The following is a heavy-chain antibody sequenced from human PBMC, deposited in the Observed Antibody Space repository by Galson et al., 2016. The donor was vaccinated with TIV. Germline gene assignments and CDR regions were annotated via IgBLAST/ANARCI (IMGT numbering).Heavy chain of an antibody. CDR3: ARPPYCGGDCYKYDR. J-gene: IGHJ5*02. CDR1: GYTFISYY. CDR2: IDPSGGGT. D-gene: IGHD2-21*01. Sequence: SVKVSCKASGYTFISYYMHWVRQAPGQGLEWVGVIDPSGGGTTYAQKFQARVTITRDTFASTAYMELNRLTSADTAVYYCARPPYCGGDCYKYDRWGQGTLVTVSS. V-gene: IGHV1-46*01.